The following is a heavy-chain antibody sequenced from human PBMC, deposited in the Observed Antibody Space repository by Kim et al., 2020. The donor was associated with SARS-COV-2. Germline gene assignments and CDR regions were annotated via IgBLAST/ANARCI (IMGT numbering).Heavy chain of an antibody. Sequence: AAPVKGRFTISRDNSKNTLYLQMNSLRAEDTAVYYCAKDHYYDSSGYYGYWGQGTLVTVSS. J-gene: IGHJ4*02. CDR3: AKDHYYDSSGYYGY. V-gene: IGHV3-23*01. D-gene: IGHD3-22*01.